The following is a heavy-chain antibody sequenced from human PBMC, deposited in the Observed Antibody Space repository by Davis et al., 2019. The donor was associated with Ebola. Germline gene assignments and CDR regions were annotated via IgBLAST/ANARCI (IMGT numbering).Heavy chain of an antibody. D-gene: IGHD2-15*01. Sequence: ASVKVSCKASGYTFTGYYMHWVRQAPGQGLEWMGWINPNSGGTNYAQKFQGWVTMTRATSISTAYMELSRLRSDDTAVYYCARDRCSGGSCYSSFDYWGQGTLVTVSS. CDR1: GYTFTGYY. CDR3: ARDRCSGGSCYSSFDY. V-gene: IGHV1-2*04. J-gene: IGHJ4*02. CDR2: INPNSGGT.